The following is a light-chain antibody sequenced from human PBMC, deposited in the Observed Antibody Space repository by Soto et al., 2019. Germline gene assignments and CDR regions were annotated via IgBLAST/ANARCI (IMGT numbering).Light chain of an antibody. Sequence: QSVLTQPASVSGSPGQSITISCIGTNSDVGSYNYVSWYQQHPGKAPKLMISEVRNRPSGVSDRFSGFKSGNTASLTISGLQAEDEADYYCSSYTSSSTVVFGGGTQLPS. J-gene: IGLJ2*01. CDR1: NSDVGSYNY. V-gene: IGLV2-14*01. CDR3: SSYTSSSTVV. CDR2: EVR.